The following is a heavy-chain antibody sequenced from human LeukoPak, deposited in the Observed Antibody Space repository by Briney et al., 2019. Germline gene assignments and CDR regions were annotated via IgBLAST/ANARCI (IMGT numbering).Heavy chain of an antibody. J-gene: IGHJ4*02. CDR1: GGSICSSSYY. D-gene: IGHD3-9*01. V-gene: IGHV4-39*01. CDR3: ARWPHYDILAKFHY. Sequence: PSETLSLTCTVSGGSICSSSYYWRWIRQPPGKGLEWIGSIYYSGSTYYNPSLKSRVTISVDTSKNQFSLKLSSVTAADTAVYYCARWPHYDILAKFHYCSQATLVTVSS. CDR2: IYYSGST.